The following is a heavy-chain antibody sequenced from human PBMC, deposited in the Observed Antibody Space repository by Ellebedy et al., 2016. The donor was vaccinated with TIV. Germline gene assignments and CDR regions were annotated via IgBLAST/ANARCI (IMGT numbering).Heavy chain of an antibody. D-gene: IGHD4-17*01. V-gene: IGHV3-7*01. CDR3: ATDGSYGDYLSPTHAFVI. Sequence: GGSLRLSCEASGFSFSSYWMSWVRQAPGKGLEWVANIRQGGGEKSYVDSVKGRFTISRDNAKNSLYLHLNSLRAEDTAMYYCATDGSYGDYLSPTHAFVIWGQGTMVTVSS. CDR2: IRQGGGEK. CDR1: GFSFSSYW. J-gene: IGHJ3*02.